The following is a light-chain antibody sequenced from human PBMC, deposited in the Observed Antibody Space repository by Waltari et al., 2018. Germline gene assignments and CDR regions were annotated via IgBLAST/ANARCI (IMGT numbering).Light chain of an antibody. CDR1: SSDVGGYKY. Sequence: QSALTQPRSVSGSPGQSVTISCTGTSSDVGGYKYFSWYQHHPGKAPKLMIYDVSKRPSGVPDRFSGSKSGNTASLTISGLQAEDGADYYCCSYAGSFYVFGTGTKVTVL. CDR2: DVS. J-gene: IGLJ1*01. V-gene: IGLV2-11*01. CDR3: CSYAGSFYV.